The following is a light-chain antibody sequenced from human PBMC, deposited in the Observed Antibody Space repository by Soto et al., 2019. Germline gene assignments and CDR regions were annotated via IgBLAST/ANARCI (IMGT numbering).Light chain of an antibody. CDR3: RSYTSSNTLV. V-gene: IGLV2-14*03. Sequence: QSALTQPASVSGSPGQSITISCTGTSSDVGGYNYVSWYQQHPGKVPKLMIFDVSNRPSGVSNRFSASKSGNTASLTISGLQAEDEGDYYCRSYTSSNTLVFGGGTKLTVL. CDR2: DVS. CDR1: SSDVGGYNY. J-gene: IGLJ2*01.